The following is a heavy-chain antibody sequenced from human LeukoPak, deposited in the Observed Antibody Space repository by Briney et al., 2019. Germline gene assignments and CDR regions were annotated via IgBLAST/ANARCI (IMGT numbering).Heavy chain of an antibody. D-gene: IGHD3-22*01. Sequence: GASGDLSCKPSGYTFTGYYMHWVPQAAGHGLEWMGRINPNNGGTNYAQKCQARVTMTRDTSISTAYMELSSLRSDDTAVYYCARGGAYYYDSSGYYIGYWGQGTLVTVSS. J-gene: IGHJ4*02. CDR3: ARGGAYYYDSSGYYIGY. CDR1: GYTFTGYY. CDR2: INPNNGGT. V-gene: IGHV1-2*06.